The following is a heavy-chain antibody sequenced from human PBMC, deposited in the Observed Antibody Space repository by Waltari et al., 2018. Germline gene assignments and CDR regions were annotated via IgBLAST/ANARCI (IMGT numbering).Heavy chain of an antibody. V-gene: IGHV1-8*01. J-gene: IGHJ5*02. Sequence: QVQLVQSGAEVKKPGASVKVSCKASGYTFTSYDINWVRRATGQGLEWMGWMNPNSGNTGYAQKFQGRVTMTRNTSISTAYMELSSLRSEDTAVYYCARSQGYCSGGSCYVGDWFDPWGQGTLVTVSS. CDR2: MNPNSGNT. CDR1: GYTFTSYD. D-gene: IGHD2-15*01. CDR3: ARSQGYCSGGSCYVGDWFDP.